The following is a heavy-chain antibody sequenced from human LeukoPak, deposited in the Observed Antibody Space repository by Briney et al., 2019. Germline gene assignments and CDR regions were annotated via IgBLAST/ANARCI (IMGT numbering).Heavy chain of an antibody. CDR3: ARDLYSGSCCGDYYYGMDV. CDR1: GFTFSSYS. V-gene: IGHV3-21*01. J-gene: IGHJ6*02. D-gene: IGHD1-26*01. CDR2: ISSSSSYI. Sequence: PGGSLRLSCAASGFTFSSYSMNWVRQAPGKGLEWVSSISSSSSYIYYADSVKGRFTISRDNAKNSLYLQMNSLRAEDTAVYYCARDLYSGSCCGDYYYGMDVWGQGTTVTVSS.